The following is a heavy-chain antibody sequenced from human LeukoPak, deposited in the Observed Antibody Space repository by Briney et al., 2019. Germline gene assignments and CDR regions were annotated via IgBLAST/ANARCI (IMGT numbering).Heavy chain of an antibody. CDR2: ISYDGSNK. V-gene: IGHV3-30-3*01. CDR3: AKEGFSGSLYYFDY. CDR1: GFTFSSYA. D-gene: IGHD1-26*01. Sequence: GGSLRLSCAASGFTFSSYAMHWVRQAPGKGLEWVAVISYDGSNKYYADSVKGRFTISRDNSKNTLYLQMNSLRAEDTAVYYCAKEGFSGSLYYFDYWGQGTLVTVSS. J-gene: IGHJ4*02.